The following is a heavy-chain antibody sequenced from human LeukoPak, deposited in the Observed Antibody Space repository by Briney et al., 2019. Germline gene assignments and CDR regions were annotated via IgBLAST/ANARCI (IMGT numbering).Heavy chain of an antibody. CDR2: ISTSSSTI. CDR3: ARDISYDFWSLSGY. D-gene: IGHD3-3*01. CDR1: GFTFSTYS. V-gene: IGHV3-48*01. Sequence: PGGSLRLSCAASGFTFSTYSMNWVRQAPGKGLEWVSYISTSSSTIYYADSVKGRFTISRDNAKNSLYLQMNSLRAEDTAVYYCARDISYDFWSLSGYWGQGTLVTVSS. J-gene: IGHJ4*02.